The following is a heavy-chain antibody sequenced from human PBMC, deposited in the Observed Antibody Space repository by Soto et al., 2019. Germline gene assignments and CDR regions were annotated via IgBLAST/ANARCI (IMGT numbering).Heavy chain of an antibody. V-gene: IGHV1-18*01. J-gene: IGHJ3*02. Sequence: ASAKVSCKASGYSFTSYCISWVRQAPGQGLEWMGWISAYNGNTYYAQRLQGRVTMTTDTSTTTTYMELRSLRSDDTAVYYCERDLRYLSGSYYKDDFDISGQGTMVTVSS. CDR1: GYSFTSYC. D-gene: IGHD3-10*01. CDR2: ISAYNGNT. CDR3: ERDLRYLSGSYYKDDFDI.